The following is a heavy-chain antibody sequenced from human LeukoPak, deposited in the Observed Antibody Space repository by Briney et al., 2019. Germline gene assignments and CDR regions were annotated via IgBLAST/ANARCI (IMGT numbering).Heavy chain of an antibody. V-gene: IGHV3-53*01. J-gene: IGHJ4*02. CDR2: IYSGGST. CDR3: ARDPYSFWSGTPQGYFDY. D-gene: IGHD3-3*01. Sequence: PGGSLRLSCAASGVTLIINYMRWGSQAPGKGLEWVSVIYSGGSTYYADSVKGRFTISRDNSKNTLYLQMNSLRAEDTAVYYCARDPYSFWSGTPQGYFDYWGQGTLVTVSS. CDR1: GVTLIINY.